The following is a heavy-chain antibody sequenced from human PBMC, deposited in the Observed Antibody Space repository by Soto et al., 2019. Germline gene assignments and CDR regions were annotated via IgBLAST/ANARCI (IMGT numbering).Heavy chain of an antibody. V-gene: IGHV3-48*03. J-gene: IGHJ4*02. CDR2: ISSSGSTI. Sequence: GGSLRLSCAASGFTFSSYAMNWVRQAPGKGLEWVSYISSSGSTIYYADSVKGRFTISRDNAKNSLYLQMNSLRAEDTAVYYCARDQGSYYDYWGQGTLVTVSS. D-gene: IGHD3-10*01. CDR3: ARDQGSYYDY. CDR1: GFTFSSYA.